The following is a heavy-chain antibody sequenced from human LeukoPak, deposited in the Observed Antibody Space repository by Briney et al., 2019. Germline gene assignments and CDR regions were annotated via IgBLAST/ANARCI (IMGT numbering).Heavy chain of an antibody. CDR2: IYYSGTT. D-gene: IGHD3-10*01. CDR1: GGSINRSSYY. V-gene: IGHV4-31*03. J-gene: IGHJ4*02. Sequence: SETLSLTCTVSGGSINRSSYYWAWIRQPPGKGLEWIGYIYYSGTTYYNPPLQSRVTISVDTSKNQFSLKLSSVTAADTAVYYCARSNYGSGSYYNNWGQGTLVTVSS. CDR3: ARSNYGSGSYYNN.